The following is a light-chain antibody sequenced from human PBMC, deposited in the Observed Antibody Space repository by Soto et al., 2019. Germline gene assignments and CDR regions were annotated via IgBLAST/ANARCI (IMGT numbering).Light chain of an antibody. V-gene: IGKV3-20*01. CDR2: DAS. J-gene: IGKJ5*01. CDR3: QQFGSSPIT. Sequence: EIVLTQSPGTLSLSAGERATLSCRPSQTVSSTYFAWYQQRPGQTPRLLFYDASSRASGIPDRFSCSGSGRDFTLTISRLEPEDSAVYYCQQFGSSPITFGQGTRLE. CDR1: QTVSSTY.